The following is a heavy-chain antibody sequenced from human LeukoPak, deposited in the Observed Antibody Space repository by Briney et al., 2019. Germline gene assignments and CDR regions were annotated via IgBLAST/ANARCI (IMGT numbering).Heavy chain of an antibody. V-gene: IGHV4-61*01. D-gene: IGHD3-3*01. CDR1: GGSVSSGNYY. J-gene: IGHJ4*02. Sequence: SETLSLTCTVSGGSVSSGNYYWSWIRQPPGRGLEWIGYIYYSGSTNYNPSLKSRVTISVDTSKNQFSLKLRSVTAADTAVYYCAREGVVSHWGQGTLVTVSS. CDR2: IYYSGST. CDR3: AREGVVSH.